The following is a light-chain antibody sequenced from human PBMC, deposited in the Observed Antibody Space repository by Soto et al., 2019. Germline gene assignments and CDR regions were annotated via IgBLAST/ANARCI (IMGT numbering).Light chain of an antibody. J-gene: IGKJ2*02. V-gene: IGKV3-11*01. Sequence: VLTQSPATLSLSPGESATLSCRASQNVGNNLAWYQQKSGQAPRLLIYAASDRASGVPARFSGRMSGTDFTLAISSPEAEDFATYFCQQRSRWPRGTFGRGTKLE. CDR2: AAS. CDR3: QQRSRWPRGT. CDR1: QNVGNN.